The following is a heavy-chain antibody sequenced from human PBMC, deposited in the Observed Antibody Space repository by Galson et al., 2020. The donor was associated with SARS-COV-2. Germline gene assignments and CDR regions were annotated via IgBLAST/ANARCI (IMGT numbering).Heavy chain of an antibody. Sequence: SVKVSCKASGFTLSSSVVQWVRQARGQHLEWIGWIVVDSGHTNLAQNLQDRVTITGDMSTSTAYMELSSLRSEDTAVYYCGLTAIQPWTGEGDDYYSIDVWGRGTTVTVSS. CDR2: IVVDSGHT. V-gene: IGHV1-58*01. J-gene: IGHJ6*02. CDR1: GFTLSSSV. CDR3: GLTAIQPWTGEGDDYYSIDV. D-gene: IGHD2-21*02.